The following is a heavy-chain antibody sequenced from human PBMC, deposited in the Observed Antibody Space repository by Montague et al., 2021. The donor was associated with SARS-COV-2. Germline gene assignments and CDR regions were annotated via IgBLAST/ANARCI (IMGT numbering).Heavy chain of an antibody. Sequence: TLSLTCTVSGGSISSGSNYWSWIRQPAGKGLEWIGRIYTSGSTNYNPSLKSRVTISVDTSKNQFSLKLSSVTAADTAVYYCARGDGVDTAMVYYYYGMDVWGQGTTVTVSS. V-gene: IGHV4-61*02. J-gene: IGHJ6*02. CDR3: ARGDGVDTAMVYYYYGMDV. CDR1: GGSISSGSNY. CDR2: IYTSGST. D-gene: IGHD5-18*01.